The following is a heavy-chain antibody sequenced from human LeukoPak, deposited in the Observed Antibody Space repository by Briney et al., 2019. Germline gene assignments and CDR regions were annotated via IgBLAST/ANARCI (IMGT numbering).Heavy chain of an antibody. J-gene: IGHJ3*02. V-gene: IGHV4-59*01. CDR3: ARTSPPGRGGAFDI. CDR2: IYYSGST. D-gene: IGHD2-2*01. Sequence: PSETLSLTCTVSGASISSYYWSWIRQPPGKGLEWIGYIYYSGSTNYNPSLKSRVTISVDTSKNQFSLKLSSVTAADTAVYYCARTSPPGRGGAFDIWGQGTMVTVSS. CDR1: GASISSYY.